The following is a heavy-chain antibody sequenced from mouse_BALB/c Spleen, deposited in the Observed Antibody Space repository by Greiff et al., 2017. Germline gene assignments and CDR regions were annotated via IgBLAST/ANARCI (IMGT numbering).Heavy chain of an antibody. Sequence: EVQLVETGGGLVQPKGSLKLSCAASGFTFNTNAMNWVRQAPGKGLEWVARIRSKSNNYATYYADSVKDRFTISRDDSQSMLYLQMNNLKTEDTAMYYCVYMITGIAYWGQGTLVTVSA. CDR2: IRSKSNNYAT. V-gene: IGHV10S3*01. CDR3: VYMITGIAY. D-gene: IGHD2-4*01. CDR1: GFTFNTNA. J-gene: IGHJ3*01.